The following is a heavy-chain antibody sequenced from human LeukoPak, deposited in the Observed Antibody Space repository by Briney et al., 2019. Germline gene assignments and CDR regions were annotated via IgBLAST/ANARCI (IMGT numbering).Heavy chain of an antibody. CDR3: ARVRVDTAMVYNYYYYGMDV. V-gene: IGHV3-53*01. D-gene: IGHD5-18*01. CDR2: IYSGGST. J-gene: IGHJ6*02. CDR1: GFTFSSNY. Sequence: PGGSLRLSCAASGFTFSSNYMGGVRQAPGKGLEWVSVIYSGGSTYYADSVKGRFTISRDNSKNTLYLQMNSLRAEDTAVYYCARVRVDTAMVYNYYYYGMDVWGQGTTVTVSS.